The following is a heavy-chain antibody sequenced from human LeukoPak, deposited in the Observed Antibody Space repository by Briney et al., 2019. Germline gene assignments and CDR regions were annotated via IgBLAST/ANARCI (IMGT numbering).Heavy chain of an antibody. V-gene: IGHV4-4*07. CDR3: AREGEVVVAPHYGMDV. CDR1: GGSISSYY. CDR2: IYTSGST. D-gene: IGHD2-15*01. J-gene: IGHJ6*02. Sequence: KPSETLSLTCTVSGGSISSYYWSWIRQPAGKGLEWIGRIYTSGSTNYNPSLKSRVTMSVDTSKNQFSLKLSSVTAADTVVYYCAREGEVVVAPHYGMDVWGQGTTVTVSS.